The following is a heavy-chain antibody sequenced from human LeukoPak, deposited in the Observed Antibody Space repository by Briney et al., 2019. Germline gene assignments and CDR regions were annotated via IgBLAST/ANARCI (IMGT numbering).Heavy chain of an antibody. V-gene: IGHV3-48*03. CDR1: GFTFSSYE. CDR2: ISSSGSTI. J-gene: IGHJ4*02. CDR3: TKDRNYYDPFDY. Sequence: GGSLRLSCAASGFTFSSYEMNWVRQAPGKGLEWVSYISSSGSTIYYADSVKGRFTISRDNSKNTLFLQMNSLRGDDTAVYYFTKDRNYYDPFDYWGQGTLVTVSS. D-gene: IGHD3-22*01.